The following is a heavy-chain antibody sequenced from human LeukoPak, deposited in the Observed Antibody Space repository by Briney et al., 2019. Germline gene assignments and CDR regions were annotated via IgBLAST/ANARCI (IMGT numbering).Heavy chain of an antibody. CDR1: GYTFTSYA. J-gene: IGHJ4*02. CDR3: TSLREGDYY. Sequence: ASVKVSCKASGYTFTSYAMNWVRQAPGQGLEWMGWINPNSGGTNYAQKFQGRVTMTRDTSISTAYMELSRLRSDDTAVYYCTSLREGDYYWGQGTLVTVSS. CDR2: INPNSGGT. V-gene: IGHV1-2*02. D-gene: IGHD3-16*01.